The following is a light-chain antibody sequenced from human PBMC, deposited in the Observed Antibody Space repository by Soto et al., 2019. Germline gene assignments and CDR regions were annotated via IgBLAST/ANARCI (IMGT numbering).Light chain of an antibody. CDR1: SSDVGGYNY. V-gene: IGLV2-14*01. CDR3: SSYTSNSPYV. J-gene: IGLJ1*01. CDR2: EVS. Sequence: QSALTQPASVSGSPGQSITISCTGTSSDVGGYNYVSWYQQHTGKAPKLMIYEVSNRPSGVSNRFSGSKSRNTASLTISGLQAEDEADYYCSSYTSNSPYVFGTGTKVTVL.